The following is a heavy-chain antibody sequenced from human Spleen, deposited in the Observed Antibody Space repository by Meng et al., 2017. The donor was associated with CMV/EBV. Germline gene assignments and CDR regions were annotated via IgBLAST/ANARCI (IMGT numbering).Heavy chain of an antibody. J-gene: IGHJ4*02. Sequence: QGTPPGSGPGLVKPSQPLSLTCTVSGGSISSGDYYWSWIRQPPGKGLEWIGYIYYSGSTYYNPSLKSRVTISVDTSKNQFSLKLSSVTAADTAVYYCARDIRPYGSGSSYFDYWGQGTLVTVSS. V-gene: IGHV4-30-4*08. CDR2: IYYSGST. CDR3: ARDIRPYGSGSSYFDY. D-gene: IGHD3-10*01. CDR1: GGSISSGDYY.